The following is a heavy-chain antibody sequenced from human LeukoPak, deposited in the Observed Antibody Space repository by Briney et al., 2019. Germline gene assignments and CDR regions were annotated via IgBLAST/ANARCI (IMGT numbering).Heavy chain of an antibody. D-gene: IGHD6-13*01. V-gene: IGHV3-48*01. Sequence: HPGGSLRLSCAVSGFTFSSYSMNWVRQAPGKGLEWVSYISSSSSTIYYADSVKGRFTISRDNAKNSLYLQMNSLRAEDTAVYYCARDPSSWYYYYMDVWGKGTTVTVSS. CDR1: GFTFSSYS. CDR2: ISSSSSTI. CDR3: ARDPSSWYYYYMDV. J-gene: IGHJ6*03.